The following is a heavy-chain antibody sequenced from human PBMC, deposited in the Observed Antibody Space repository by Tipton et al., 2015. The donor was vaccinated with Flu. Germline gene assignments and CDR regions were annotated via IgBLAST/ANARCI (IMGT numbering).Heavy chain of an antibody. D-gene: IGHD3-10*01. V-gene: IGHV4-59*08. J-gene: IGHJ5*02. Sequence: TLSLTCTVSGGSISSYYWSWIRQPPGKGLEWIGYIYYSGSTNYNPSLKSRVTISVDTSKNQFSLKLSSVTAADTAVYYCPRSIRGSDWFDPWGQGTLVTVSS. CDR2: IYYSGST. CDR3: PRSIRGSDWFDP. CDR1: GGSISSYY.